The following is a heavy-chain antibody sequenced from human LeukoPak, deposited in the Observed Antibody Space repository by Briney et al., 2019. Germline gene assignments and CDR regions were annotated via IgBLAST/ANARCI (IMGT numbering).Heavy chain of an antibody. CDR1: GFTFSSYG. V-gene: IGHV3-33*01. CDR2: IWYDGSNK. CDR3: ARDSRTYYYDSSGSTGAFDI. D-gene: IGHD3-22*01. Sequence: PGRSLRLSCAASGFTFSSYGMHWVRQAPGKGLEWVAVIWYDGSNKYYADSVKGRFTISRDNSENTLYLQMNSLRAEDTAVYYCARDSRTYYYDSSGSTGAFDIWGQGTMVTASS. J-gene: IGHJ3*02.